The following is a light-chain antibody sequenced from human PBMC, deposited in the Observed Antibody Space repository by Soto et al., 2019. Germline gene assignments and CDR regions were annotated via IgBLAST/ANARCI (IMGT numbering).Light chain of an antibody. CDR2: GVS. CDR1: SSDVGGYNH. CDR3: CSYAGTYTFYV. V-gene: IGLV2-11*01. Sequence: QSALTQPRSVSGSPGQSVTISCTGTSSDVGGYNHVSWYQQHPGKAPKLMIYGVSGRPSGVPDRFSGSKSGNTASLTISGRQAEDEADYYCCSYAGTYTFYVFGTGTKVTVL. J-gene: IGLJ1*01.